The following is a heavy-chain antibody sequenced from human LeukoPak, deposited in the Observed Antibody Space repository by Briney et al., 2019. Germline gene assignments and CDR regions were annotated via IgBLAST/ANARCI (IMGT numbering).Heavy chain of an antibody. CDR1: GGTFSSYA. D-gene: IGHD5-12*01. V-gene: IGHV1-69*05. CDR3: AREVDSGYDLSPHFDY. CDR2: IIPIFGTA. J-gene: IGHJ4*02. Sequence: ASVKVSCKASGGTFSSYAISWVRQAPGQGLEWMGGIIPIFGTANYAQKFQGRVTITTDESTSTAYMELSSLRSEDTAVYYCAREVDSGYDLSPHFDYWGQGTLVTVSS.